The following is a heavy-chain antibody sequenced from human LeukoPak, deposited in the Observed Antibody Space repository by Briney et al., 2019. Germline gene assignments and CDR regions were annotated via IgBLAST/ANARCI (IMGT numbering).Heavy chain of an antibody. V-gene: IGHV4-39*01. D-gene: IGHD6-13*01. CDR3: ARLLASSSWYADDAFDI. J-gene: IGHJ3*02. Sequence: PSETLSLTCTVSGGSISSSSYYWGWIRQPPGKGLEWIGSIYYSGSTYYNPSLKGRVTISVDTSKNQFSLKLSSVTAADTAVYYCARLLASSSWYADDAFDIWGQGTMVTVSS. CDR1: GGSISSSSYY. CDR2: IYYSGST.